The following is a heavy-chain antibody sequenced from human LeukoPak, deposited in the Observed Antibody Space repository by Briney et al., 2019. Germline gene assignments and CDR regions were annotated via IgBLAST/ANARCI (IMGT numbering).Heavy chain of an antibody. CDR2: ISGIDNTV. J-gene: IGHJ2*01. Sequence: WISYISGIDNTVFYADSVHGRFTISRDNTKTSLYLQMNSLRTEDTAVYYCARFYDFRHFDVWGRGTLVAVSS. CDR3: ARFYDFRHFDV. V-gene: IGHV3-11*01. D-gene: IGHD3-3*01.